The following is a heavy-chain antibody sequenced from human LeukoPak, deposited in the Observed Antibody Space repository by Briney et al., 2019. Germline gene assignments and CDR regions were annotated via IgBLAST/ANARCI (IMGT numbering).Heavy chain of an antibody. J-gene: IGHJ5*02. D-gene: IGHD3-3*01. V-gene: IGHV3-21*01. Sequence: PGGSLRLSCAASGFTFSSYGMNWVRQAPGKGLEWVSSISSSSSYIYYADSVKGRFTISRDNAKNSLYLQMNSLRAEDTAVYYCARDAMVWSGYYGGNNWFDPWGQGTLVTVSS. CDR3: ARDAMVWSGYYGGNNWFDP. CDR1: GFTFSSYG. CDR2: ISSSSSYI.